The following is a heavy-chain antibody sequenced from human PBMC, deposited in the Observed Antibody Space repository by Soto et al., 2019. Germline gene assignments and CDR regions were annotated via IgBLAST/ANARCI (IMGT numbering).Heavy chain of an antibody. CDR3: AKDRRPNYYYGMDV. CDR2: ISYDGSNK. J-gene: IGHJ6*01. CDR1: GFTFSSYG. Sequence: QVQLVESGGGVVQPGRSLRLSCAASGFTFSSYGMHWVRQAPGKGLEWVAVISYDGSNKYYADSVKGRFTISRDNSKNTLYLQMNSLRAEDTAVYYRAKDRRPNYYYGMDVW. V-gene: IGHV3-30*18. D-gene: IGHD6-25*01.